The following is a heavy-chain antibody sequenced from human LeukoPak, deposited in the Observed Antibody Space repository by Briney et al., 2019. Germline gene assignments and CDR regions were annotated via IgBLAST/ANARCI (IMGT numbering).Heavy chain of an antibody. CDR3: AKDAYGGATFFYYMDV. V-gene: IGHV3-9*01. J-gene: IGHJ6*03. CDR1: GFTFEDYA. CDR2: ISWNGGNI. D-gene: IGHD2/OR15-2a*01. Sequence: HTGGSLRLSCAGSGFTFEDYAMHWVRQTPGKGPEWVSGISWNGGNIAYADFVGGRFTLSRDNAKNSLSLQMNSLSDEDTAVYYCAKDAYGGATFFYYMDVWGKGTTVTVSS.